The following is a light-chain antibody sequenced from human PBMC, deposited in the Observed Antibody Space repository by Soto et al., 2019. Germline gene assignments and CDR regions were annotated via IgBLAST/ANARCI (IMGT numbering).Light chain of an antibody. V-gene: IGLV2-14*03. J-gene: IGLJ3*02. Sequence: QSALTQPASMSGSPGQSITISCTGTSDDVGGYDFVSWYQQHPGKVPRLIIYDFIKRPSGVSHRFSGSKSGNTASLTISGLQIEDEADYYCASYTSSSTYLFGGWTKLTVL. CDR1: SDDVGGYDF. CDR2: DFI. CDR3: ASYTSSSTYL.